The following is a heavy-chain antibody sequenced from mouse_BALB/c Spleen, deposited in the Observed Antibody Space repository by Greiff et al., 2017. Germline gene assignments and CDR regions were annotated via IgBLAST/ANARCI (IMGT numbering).Heavy chain of an antibody. Sequence: EVHLVESGGGLVKPGGSLKLSCAASGFTFSSYAMSWVRQSPEKRLEWVAEISSGGSYTYYPDTVTGRFTISRDNAKNTLYLEMSSLRSEDTAMYYCARSLYYYGSSYGYAMDYWGQGTSVTVSS. J-gene: IGHJ4*01. V-gene: IGHV5-9-4*01. CDR1: GFTFSSYA. CDR3: ARSLYYYGSSYGYAMDY. CDR2: ISSGGSYT. D-gene: IGHD1-1*01.